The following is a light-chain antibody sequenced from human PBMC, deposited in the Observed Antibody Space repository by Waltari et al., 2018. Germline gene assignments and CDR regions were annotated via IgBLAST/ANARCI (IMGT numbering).Light chain of an antibody. J-gene: IGKJ4*01. Sequence: IQMTQSPSSLTASVRDRVTITCRASQSISSYFTRYPQKPGKAPKLLSYAASSLQSGVPSRFSGSGSGTDFTLNISSLQPEDFATYYCQQSYRTPRTFGGGTKGEIK. CDR2: AAS. CDR1: QSISSY. V-gene: IGKV1-39*01. CDR3: QQSYRTPRT.